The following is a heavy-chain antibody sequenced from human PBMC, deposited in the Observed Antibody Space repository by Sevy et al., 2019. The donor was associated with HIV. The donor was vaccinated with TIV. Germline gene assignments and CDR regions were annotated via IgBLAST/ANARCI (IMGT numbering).Heavy chain of an antibody. D-gene: IGHD6-13*01. CDR2: IYYTGST. V-gene: IGHV4-59*01. J-gene: IGHJ6*02. CDR3: ARGWGGTAGTNCGLDV. Sequence: SETLSLTCTVSGDSISTYYWSWIRQPPGKGLEWIGYIYYTGSTNYKPSLKSRVGISVDTSKNQFSLKLTSVTAAVTAVYFGARGWGGTAGTNCGLDVWGQGTTVTVSS. CDR1: GDSISTYY.